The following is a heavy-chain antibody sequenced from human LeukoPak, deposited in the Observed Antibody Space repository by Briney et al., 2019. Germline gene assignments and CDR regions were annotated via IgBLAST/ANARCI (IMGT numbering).Heavy chain of an antibody. J-gene: IGHJ3*02. CDR3: AKDYRGYSSSWDAFDI. V-gene: IGHV3-66*02. CDR1: GFTVNTHF. Sequence: GGSLRLSCAASGFTVNTHFMSWVRQAPGKGLEWVSVLYHGDITYYADSVKGRFTISRDNSKNTLYLQMNSLRAEDTAVYYCAKDYRGYSSSWDAFDIWGQGTMVTVSS. D-gene: IGHD6-13*01. CDR2: LYHGDIT.